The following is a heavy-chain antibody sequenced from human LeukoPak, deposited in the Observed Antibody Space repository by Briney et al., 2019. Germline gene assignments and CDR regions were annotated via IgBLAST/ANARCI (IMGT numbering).Heavy chain of an antibody. CDR3: ARGRNRSGWYLLNYYYYGMDV. Sequence: ASVKVSCKASGYTFTSYDINWVRQATGQGLEWMGWMNPNSGNTGYAQKFQGRVTMTRNTSISTAYMELSSLRSEDTAVYYCARGRNRSGWYLLNYYYYGMDVWGQGTTVTVSS. J-gene: IGHJ6*02. CDR2: MNPNSGNT. D-gene: IGHD6-19*01. V-gene: IGHV1-8*01. CDR1: GYTFTSYD.